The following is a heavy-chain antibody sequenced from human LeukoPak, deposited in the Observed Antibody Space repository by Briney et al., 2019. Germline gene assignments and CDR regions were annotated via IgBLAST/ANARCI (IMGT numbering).Heavy chain of an antibody. J-gene: IGHJ4*02. CDR2: IYYSGST. Sequence: PSETLSLTCTVSGGSISSYYWSWIRQPPGKGLEWIGYIYYSGSTNYNPPLKSRVTISVDTSKNQFSLKLSSVTAADTAVYYCAGLHPDYFDYWGQGTLVTVSS. V-gene: IGHV4-59*01. CDR3: AGLHPDYFDY. CDR1: GGSISSYY.